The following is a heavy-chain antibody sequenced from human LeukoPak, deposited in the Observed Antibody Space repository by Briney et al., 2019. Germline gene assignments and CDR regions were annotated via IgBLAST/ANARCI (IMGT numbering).Heavy chain of an antibody. CDR3: AKDIGYSYGYGLDY. Sequence: GGSLRLSCAASGFTFDDYAMHWVRQAPGKGLEWVSGISWNSGGIGYADSVEGRFTISRDNAKNSLYLQMNSLRAEDMALYYCAKDIGYSYGYGLDYWGQGTLVTVSS. J-gene: IGHJ4*02. V-gene: IGHV3-9*03. CDR1: GFTFDDYA. D-gene: IGHD5-18*01. CDR2: ISWNSGGI.